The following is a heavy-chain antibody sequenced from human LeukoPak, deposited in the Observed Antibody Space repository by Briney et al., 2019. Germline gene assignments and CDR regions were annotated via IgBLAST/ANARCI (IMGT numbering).Heavy chain of an antibody. CDR3: AEGVYSGYDSGAFDI. V-gene: IGHV1-69*06. Sequence: ASVKVSCKASGGTFSSYAISWERQAPGQGLEWMGRIIPIFGTANYAQKFQGRVTITADKSTSTAYMELSSLRSEDTAVYYCAEGVYSGYDSGAFDIWGQGTMVTVSS. CDR1: GGTFSSYA. D-gene: IGHD5-12*01. CDR2: IIPIFGTA. J-gene: IGHJ3*02.